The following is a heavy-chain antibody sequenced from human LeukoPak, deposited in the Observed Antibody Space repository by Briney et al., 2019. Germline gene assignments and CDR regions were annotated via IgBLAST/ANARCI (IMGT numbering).Heavy chain of an antibody. J-gene: IGHJ4*02. V-gene: IGHV1-2*02. CDR2: INPNSGGT. Sequence: ASVKASCKASGYTFNGYYIHWVRQAPGQGLEWMGWINPNSGGTNYAQKFQGRVTMTRDTSISTAYMELSRLRPDDTAVFYCATSSGWKSNIDYWGQGTLVTVSS. CDR1: GYTFNGYY. D-gene: IGHD6-19*01. CDR3: ATSSGWKSNIDY.